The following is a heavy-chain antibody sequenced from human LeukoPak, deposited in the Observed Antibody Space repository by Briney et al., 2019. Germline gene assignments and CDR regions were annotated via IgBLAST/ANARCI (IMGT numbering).Heavy chain of an antibody. V-gene: IGHV4-59*01. CDR2: IYYSGST. D-gene: IGHD5-18*01. CDR1: GGSISSYY. CDR3: ARGVDTAMEPFDY. J-gene: IGHJ4*02. Sequence: TSETLSLTCTVSGGSISSYYWSWIRQPPGKGLEWIGYIYYSGSTNYNPSLKSRVTISVDTSKNQFSLKLSSVTAADTAVYYCARGVDTAMEPFDYWGQGTLVTVSS.